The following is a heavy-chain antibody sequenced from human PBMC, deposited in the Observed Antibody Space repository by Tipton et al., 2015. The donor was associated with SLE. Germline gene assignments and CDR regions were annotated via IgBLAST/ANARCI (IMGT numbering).Heavy chain of an antibody. V-gene: IGHV4-59*11. J-gene: IGHJ3*02. CDR3: ARVRWELPPNDALDI. CDR2: VYYSVNT. D-gene: IGHD2-15*01. Sequence: TLSLTCTVPGASITRHYWTWIRQPPGKGLEWIGYVYYSVNTNYNPSLKSRVTISLDTSKSQFSLKLTSVTAADTAVYYCARVRWELPPNDALDIWGQGTMVTVSS. CDR1: GASITRHY.